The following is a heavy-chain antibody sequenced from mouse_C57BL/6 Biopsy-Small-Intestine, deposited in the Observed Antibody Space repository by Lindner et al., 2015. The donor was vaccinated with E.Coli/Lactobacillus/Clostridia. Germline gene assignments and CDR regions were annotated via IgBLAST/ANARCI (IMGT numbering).Heavy chain of an antibody. CDR3: ASPGPYYYDNSAWGGLDL. CDR1: GYSLSELS. V-gene: IGHV1-83*01. J-gene: IGHJ3*01. CDR2: FDPANGEP. D-gene: IGHD2-10*01. Sequence: SVKVSCKVSGYSLSELSTHWVRQAPGKGLEWMGSFDPANGEPIYAQSFEGRVTMTEDTATDTAYMEITSLRSEDTAVYYCASPGPYYYDNSAWGGLDLWGQGTMVTVSS.